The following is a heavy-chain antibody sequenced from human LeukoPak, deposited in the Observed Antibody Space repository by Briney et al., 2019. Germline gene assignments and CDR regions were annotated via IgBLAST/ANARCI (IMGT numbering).Heavy chain of an antibody. V-gene: IGHV1-69*13. CDR2: IIPIFGTA. J-gene: IGHJ4*02. Sequence: SVKVSCKASGGTFSSYAISWVRQAPGQGLEWMGGIIPIFGTANYAQKFQGRVTITADESTSTAYMELSSLRSEDTAVYYCARVKQLGRQNYYFDYWGQGTLVTVSS. CDR3: ARVKQLGRQNYYFDY. CDR1: GGTFSSYA. D-gene: IGHD6-6*01.